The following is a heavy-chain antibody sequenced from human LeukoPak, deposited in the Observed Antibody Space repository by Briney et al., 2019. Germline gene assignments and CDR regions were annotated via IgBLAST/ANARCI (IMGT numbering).Heavy chain of an antibody. D-gene: IGHD3-3*01. CDR1: GGSISSGDYY. CDR3: ARVGGDFWSGLVAHYFDY. Sequence: SETLSLTCTVSGGSISSGDYYWSWIRQPPGKGLEWIGYIYYSGSTYYNPSLKSRVTISVDTSKNQFSLKLSSVTAADTAVYYCARVGGDFWSGLVAHYFDYWGQGTLVTVSS. J-gene: IGHJ4*02. CDR2: IYYSGST. V-gene: IGHV4-30-4*08.